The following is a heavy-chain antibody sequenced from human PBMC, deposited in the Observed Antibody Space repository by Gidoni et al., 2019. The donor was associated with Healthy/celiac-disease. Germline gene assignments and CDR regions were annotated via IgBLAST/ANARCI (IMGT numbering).Heavy chain of an antibody. Sequence: GCACSSQSMNWVRQAPGKGLEWVSSISSSSSYIYYADSVKGRFTISRDNAKNALYLQMNSLGAEDTAVYYCASPLTYDDAFDIWGQGTMVTVSS. CDR1: GCACSSQS. J-gene: IGHJ3*02. CDR2: ISSSSSYI. V-gene: IGHV3-21*01. CDR3: ASPLTYDDAFDI. D-gene: IGHD3-3*01.